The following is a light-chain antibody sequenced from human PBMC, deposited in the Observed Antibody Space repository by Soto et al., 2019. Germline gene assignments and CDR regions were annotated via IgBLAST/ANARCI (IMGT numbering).Light chain of an antibody. CDR1: QSVSSSY. CDR2: GAS. J-gene: IGKJ5*01. Sequence: VVLTQSPGTLSLSPGERATLSRRASQSVSSSYLAWYQQKPGQAPRLLIYGASSRATGIPDRFSGSGSGTDFTLTISRLEPEDFAVYYCQQYGSSPLVTFGQGTRLEIK. V-gene: IGKV3-20*01. CDR3: QQYGSSPLVT.